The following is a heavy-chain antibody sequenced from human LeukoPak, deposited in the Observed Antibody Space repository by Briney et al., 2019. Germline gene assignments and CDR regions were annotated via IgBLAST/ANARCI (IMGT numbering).Heavy chain of an antibody. Sequence: SETLSLTCAVYGGSFSGYYWSWIRQPPGKGLEWIGEINHSGSTNYNPSLKSRVTISVDTSKNQFSLKLSSVTAADTAVYYCARGNSSGIYDYWGQGTLVTVSS. CDR2: INHSGST. D-gene: IGHD6-19*01. CDR3: ARGNSSGIYDY. V-gene: IGHV4-34*01. J-gene: IGHJ4*02. CDR1: GGSFSGYY.